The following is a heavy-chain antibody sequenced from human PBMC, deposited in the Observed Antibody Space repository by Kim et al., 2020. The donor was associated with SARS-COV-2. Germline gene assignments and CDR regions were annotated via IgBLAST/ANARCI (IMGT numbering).Heavy chain of an antibody. J-gene: IGHJ6*04. D-gene: IGHD2-2*01. V-gene: IGHV1-46*01. CDR2: INPSGGST. CDR1: GYTFTSYY. Sequence: ASVKVSCKASGYTFTSYYMHWVRQAPGQGLEWMGIINPSGGSTSYAQKFQGRVTMTRDTSTSTVYMELSSLRSEDTAVYYCARERRLDRVVPAAMPDTGDVWGKGTTVTVSS. CDR3: ARERRLDRVVPAAMPDTGDV.